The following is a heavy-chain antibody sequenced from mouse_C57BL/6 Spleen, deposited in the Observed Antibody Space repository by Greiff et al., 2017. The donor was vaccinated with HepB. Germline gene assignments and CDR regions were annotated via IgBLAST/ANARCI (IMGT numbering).Heavy chain of an antibody. CDR3: ARRGAPDSSGFYYAMDY. CDR1: GYTFTSYG. J-gene: IGHJ4*01. V-gene: IGHV1-81*01. Sequence: VKLQESGAELARPGASVKLSCKASGYTFTSYGISWVKQRTGQGLEWIGEIYPRSGNTYYNEKFKGKATLTADKSSSTAYMELRSLTSEDSAVYFCARRGAPDSSGFYYAMDYWGQGTSVTVSS. CDR2: IYPRSGNT. D-gene: IGHD3-2*02.